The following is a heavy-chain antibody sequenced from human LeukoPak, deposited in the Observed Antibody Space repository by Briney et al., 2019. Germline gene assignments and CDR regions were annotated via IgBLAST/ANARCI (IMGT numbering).Heavy chain of an antibody. Sequence: GASVNLSCKASGYTFTGYYMHWVRQAPGQGLEWMGWISGNNDNPNYGQKFQGRFTVTTDSSTSTAYMELRNLRFDDTAVYYCARDGTSTDDYWGQGTLVTVSS. V-gene: IGHV1-18*04. CDR1: GYTFTGYY. D-gene: IGHD2-2*01. CDR3: ARDGTSTDDY. CDR2: ISGNNDNP. J-gene: IGHJ4*01.